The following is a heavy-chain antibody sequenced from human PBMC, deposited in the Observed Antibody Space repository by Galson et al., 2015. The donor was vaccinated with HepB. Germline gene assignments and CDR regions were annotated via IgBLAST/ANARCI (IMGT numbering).Heavy chain of an antibody. CDR3: ARDRDYYESRSGYWQLDY. CDR2: MNPSSGDT. D-gene: IGHD3-3*01. Sequence: SVKVSCKVTGYTFSTYDINWVRQATGQGLEWMGWMNPSSGDTGYARKIEGRVIMTTDTSTSTDHLELRSLRSDDTAVYYCARDRDYYESRSGYWQLDYWGQGTLVTVSS. V-gene: IGHV1-8*01. J-gene: IGHJ4*02. CDR1: GYTFSTYD.